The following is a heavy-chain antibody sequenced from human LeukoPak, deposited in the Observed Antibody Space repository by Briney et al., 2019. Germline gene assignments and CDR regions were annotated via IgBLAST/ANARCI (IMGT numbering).Heavy chain of an antibody. J-gene: IGHJ4*02. CDR3: ARHYSNYVHFDY. CDR1: GGSISSSSYY. CDR2: IYHSGST. Sequence: SETLSLTCTVSGGSISSSSYYWGWIRQPPGKGLEWIGSIYHSGSTYYNPSLKSRVTMSVDTSKNQFSLKLSSVTAADTAVYYCARHYSNYVHFDYWGRGTLVTVSS. V-gene: IGHV4-39*01. D-gene: IGHD4-11*01.